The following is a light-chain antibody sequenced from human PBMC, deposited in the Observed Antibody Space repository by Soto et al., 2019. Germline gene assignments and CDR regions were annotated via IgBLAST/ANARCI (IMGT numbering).Light chain of an antibody. Sequence: NVFTQSRGTLSLSHGERATLSCSPSQSISSSYLAWYQQKPGQAPRLLIYGAYSRASGIPDRFSGGGSGTDFTLTIRRLEPEDFAVDYCQQYGSSPWRSGQGTKVDIK. J-gene: IGKJ1*01. CDR2: GAY. V-gene: IGKV3-20*01. CDR3: QQYGSSPWR. CDR1: QSISSSY.